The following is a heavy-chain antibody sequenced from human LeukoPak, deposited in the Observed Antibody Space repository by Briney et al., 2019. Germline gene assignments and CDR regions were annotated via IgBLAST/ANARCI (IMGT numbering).Heavy chain of an antibody. CDR3: ASDEDRGDISHGY. D-gene: IGHD5-12*01. CDR1: GYTFINYG. Sequence: GASVKVSCKASGYTFINYGITWVRQAPGQGLEWMGWISAYNGNTNYAQKLQGRVTMTTDTSTSAAYMELRSLRSDDTAVYYCASDEDRGDISHGYWGQGTLVTVSS. J-gene: IGHJ4*02. V-gene: IGHV1-18*01. CDR2: ISAYNGNT.